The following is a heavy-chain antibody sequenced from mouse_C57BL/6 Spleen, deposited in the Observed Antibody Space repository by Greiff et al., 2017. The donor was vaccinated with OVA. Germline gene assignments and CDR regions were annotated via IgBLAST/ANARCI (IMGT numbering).Heavy chain of an antibody. D-gene: IGHD1-1*01. V-gene: IGHV1-76*01. Sequence: QVQLQQSGAELVRPGASVKLSCKASGYTFTDYYINWVKQRPGQGLEWIARIYPGSGNTYYNEKFKGKATLTAEKSSSTAYMQLSSLTSEDSAVYFCARLGYYGSSYGYFDVWGTGTTVTVSS. CDR1: GYTFTDYY. CDR2: IYPGSGNT. CDR3: ARLGYYGSSYGYFDV. J-gene: IGHJ1*03.